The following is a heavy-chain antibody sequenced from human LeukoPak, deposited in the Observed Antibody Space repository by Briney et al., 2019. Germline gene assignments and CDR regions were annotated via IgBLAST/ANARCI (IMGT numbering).Heavy chain of an antibody. Sequence: SETLSLTCTVSGGSISSGGYYWSWIRQHPGKGLEWIGYIYYSGSTYYNPSLKSRVTISVDTSKNQFSLKLSSVTAADTAVYYCARYMVRGGHNWFDPWGQGTLVTVSS. V-gene: IGHV4-31*03. CDR2: IYYSGST. CDR3: ARYMVRGGHNWFDP. CDR1: GGSISSGGYY. J-gene: IGHJ5*02. D-gene: IGHD3-10*01.